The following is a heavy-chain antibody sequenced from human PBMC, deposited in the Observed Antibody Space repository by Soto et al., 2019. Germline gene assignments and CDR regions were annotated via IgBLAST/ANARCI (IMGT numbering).Heavy chain of an antibody. J-gene: IGHJ4*02. CDR1: GGTFSSYA. V-gene: IGHV1-69*01. CDR3: ARTTPAGYCSGGSCYETHDY. D-gene: IGHD2-15*01. Sequence: QVQLVQSVAEVKKPGSSVKVSCKASGGTFSSYAISWVRQAPGQGLEWMGGIIPIFGTANYAQKFQGRVTITADESTSTAYMELSSLRSEDTAVYYCARTTPAGYCSGGSCYETHDYWGQGTLVTVSS. CDR2: IIPIFGTA.